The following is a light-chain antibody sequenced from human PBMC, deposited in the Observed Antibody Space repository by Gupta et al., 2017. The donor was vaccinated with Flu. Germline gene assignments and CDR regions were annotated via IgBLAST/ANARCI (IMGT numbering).Light chain of an antibody. J-gene: IGKJ2*01. Sequence: PSTLSASVGDRVTITCRASQNIRDWLAWYQQKPGKAPNLLIYKASTLESGVPSRFSGSGSGTEFTLTISSLQPDDFATYYCQQYDTYTETFGQGTKLEIK. CDR3: QQYDTYTET. V-gene: IGKV1-5*03. CDR2: KAS. CDR1: QNIRDW.